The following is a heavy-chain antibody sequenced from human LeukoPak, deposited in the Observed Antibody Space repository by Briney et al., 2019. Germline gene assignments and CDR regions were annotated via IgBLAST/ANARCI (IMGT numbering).Heavy chain of an antibody. D-gene: IGHD6-19*01. J-gene: IGHJ4*02. CDR3: AKGRGWYSPDY. Sequence: GRSLRLSCAASGFTFDDYAMHWVRQAPGKGLEWVSGITWNTGTIGYADSVKGRFTISRDSARDSLYLQMNSLRTEDTALYYCAKGRGWYSPDYWGQGTLVTVSS. CDR1: GFTFDDYA. V-gene: IGHV3-9*01. CDR2: ITWNTGTI.